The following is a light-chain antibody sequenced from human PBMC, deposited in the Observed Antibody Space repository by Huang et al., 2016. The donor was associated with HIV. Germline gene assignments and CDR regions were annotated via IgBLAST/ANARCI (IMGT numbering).Light chain of an antibody. CDR2: SVS. J-gene: IGKJ1*01. CDR1: QNIGKS. CDR3: QQSFAVPRT. Sequence: DIQMTPSPLSLSASVGDRVTFTCRADQNIGKSLNWYQQKPGKAPKLLVYSVSALESGVPSRFSGSGSGSRFTLNITKLRPEDFATYYCQQSFAVPRTFG. V-gene: IGKV1-39*01.